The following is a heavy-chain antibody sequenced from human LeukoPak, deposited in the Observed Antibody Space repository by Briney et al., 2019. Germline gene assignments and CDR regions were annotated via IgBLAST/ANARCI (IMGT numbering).Heavy chain of an antibody. V-gene: IGHV4-59*01. Sequence: SETLSLTCTVSGGSISSYYWSWIRQPPGKGLEWIAYIYYSGSTNYNPSLKSRVTISVDTSKNQFSLKLSSVTAADTAVYYCERAHSKYYGSTPDIWGQGTMVTVSS. CDR3: ERAHSKYYGSTPDI. CDR1: GGSISSYY. CDR2: IYYSGST. J-gene: IGHJ3*02. D-gene: IGHD3-22*01.